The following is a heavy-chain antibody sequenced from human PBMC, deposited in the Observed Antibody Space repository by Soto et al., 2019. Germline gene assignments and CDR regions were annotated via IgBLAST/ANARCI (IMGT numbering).Heavy chain of an antibody. CDR1: GLTFSNYA. Sequence: GGSLRLSCATSGLTFSNYAMSWVRQAPGGGLEWVSSMSGSSSTTYYADSVRGRFTISRDRSKNTLYLQMSSLRAEDTALYYCAKNQERELPRVSDFWGQGTLVTVSS. D-gene: IGHD1-7*01. J-gene: IGHJ4*02. CDR2: MSGSSSTT. V-gene: IGHV3-23*01. CDR3: AKNQERELPRVSDF.